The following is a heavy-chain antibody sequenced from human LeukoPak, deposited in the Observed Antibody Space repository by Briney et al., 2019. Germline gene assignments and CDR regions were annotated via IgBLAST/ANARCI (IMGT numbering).Heavy chain of an antibody. CDR3: AVRHRAAADY. V-gene: IGHV1-46*01. Sequence: ASVKVSCKASGYTFTSRYMHWVRQAPGQGLEWMGIINPSGGSTSYAQKFQGRVTMTRDTSTSTVYMELSSLRSEDTAVYYCAVRHRAAADYWGQGTLVTVSS. J-gene: IGHJ4*02. CDR2: INPSGGST. D-gene: IGHD6-13*01. CDR1: GYTFTSRY.